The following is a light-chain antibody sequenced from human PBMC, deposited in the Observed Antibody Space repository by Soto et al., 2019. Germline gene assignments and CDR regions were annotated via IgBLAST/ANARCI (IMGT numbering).Light chain of an antibody. Sequence: QSALTQPASVSGSPGQSITISCTGTSSDVGAYIFVSWYQQHPGKAPKLMIYDIINRPSGVSNRFSGSKSGNTASLTISGLQAEDEADYYRVSFTTSRSYVFGTGTKLTVL. CDR3: VSFTTSRSYV. J-gene: IGLJ1*01. CDR1: SSDVGAYIF. V-gene: IGLV2-14*03. CDR2: DII.